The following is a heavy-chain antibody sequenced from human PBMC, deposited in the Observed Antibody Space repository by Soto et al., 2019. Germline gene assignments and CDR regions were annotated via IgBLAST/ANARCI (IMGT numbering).Heavy chain of an antibody. Sequence: GSLRLSCAASGFTFSDHYMDWVRQAPGKGLECVGRIGDKADSYTTKYAASVKGRFTISRDDSKNSLYLQMNSLKTEDTAVYFCARANVEPHRAMDVWGQGTTVTVSS. D-gene: IGHD2-15*01. V-gene: IGHV3-72*01. CDR2: IGDKADSYTT. J-gene: IGHJ6*02. CDR3: ARANVEPHRAMDV. CDR1: GFTFSDHY.